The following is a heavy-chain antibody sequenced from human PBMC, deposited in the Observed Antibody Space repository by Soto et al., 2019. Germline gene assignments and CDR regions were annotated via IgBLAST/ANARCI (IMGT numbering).Heavy chain of an antibody. CDR3: ARQRGMGGSDYGYYYYGMDV. CDR2: IIPIFGTA. Sequence: QVQLVQSGAEVKKPGSSVKVSCKASGGTFSSYAISWVRQAPGQGLEWMGGIIPIFGTANYAQKFQGRVTITADESTSTAYMELSSLRSEDTAVYYCARQRGMGGSDYGYYYYGMDVWGQGTTVTVSS. V-gene: IGHV1-69*01. J-gene: IGHJ6*02. D-gene: IGHD1-26*01. CDR1: GGTFSSYA.